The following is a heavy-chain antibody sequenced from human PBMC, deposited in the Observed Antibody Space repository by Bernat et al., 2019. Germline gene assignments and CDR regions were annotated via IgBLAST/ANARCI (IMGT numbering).Heavy chain of an antibody. D-gene: IGHD6-6*01. Sequence: QVQLVESGGGVVQPGRSLRLSCAASGFTFSSYAMHWVRQAPGKGLEWVAVIWYDGSNKYYADSVKGRFTISRDNSKNTLYLQMNSLRAEDTAVYYCARDRSSYSGLDDWGQGTLVTVSS. J-gene: IGHJ4*02. V-gene: IGHV3-33*01. CDR1: GFTFSSYA. CDR3: ARDRSSYSGLDD. CDR2: IWYDGSNK.